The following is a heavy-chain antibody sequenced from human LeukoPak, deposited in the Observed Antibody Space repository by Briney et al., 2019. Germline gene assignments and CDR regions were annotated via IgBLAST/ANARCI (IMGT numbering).Heavy chain of an antibody. CDR2: IWHGGSHK. CDR1: GFSFDTYA. D-gene: IGHD3-10*01. J-gene: IGHJ4*02. V-gene: IGHV3-33*01. Sequence: GGSLRLSCAASGFSFDTYAMHWVRQAPGQGLEWVALIWHGGSHKFYSNSVRGQFTISRDNSKNTVYLQMNNLRPDDTAVYSCARAIFASGSYPDFWGQGTLVTVSS. CDR3: ARAIFASGSYPDF.